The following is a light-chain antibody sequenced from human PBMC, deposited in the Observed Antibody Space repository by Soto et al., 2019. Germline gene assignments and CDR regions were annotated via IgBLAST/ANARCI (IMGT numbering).Light chain of an antibody. V-gene: IGLV1-47*01. Sequence: VLTQPPSASGTPGQRVTISCSGSSSNIGSNYVYWYQQLPGTAPKLLIYRNNQRPSGVPDRFSGSKSGTSASLAISGLRSEDEADYYCAAWDDSLSGLVVFGGGTKVTVL. J-gene: IGLJ2*01. CDR2: RNN. CDR1: SSNIGSNY. CDR3: AAWDDSLSGLVV.